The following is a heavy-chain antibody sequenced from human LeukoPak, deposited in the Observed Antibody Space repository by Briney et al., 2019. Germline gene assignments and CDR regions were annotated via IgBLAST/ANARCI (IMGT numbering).Heavy chain of an antibody. J-gene: IGHJ4*02. V-gene: IGHV3-33*01. D-gene: IGHD3-22*01. CDR3: AGTIVGKWAIDY. Sequence: PGGSLRLSCTASGFTFNTYGMHWVRQAPGKGLEWVAVIWYDASNRYYADSVKGRFTISRDNSKNTLYLQMNSLRAEDTAVYYCAGTIVGKWAIDYWGQGTLVTVSS. CDR2: IWYDASNR. CDR1: GFTFNTYG.